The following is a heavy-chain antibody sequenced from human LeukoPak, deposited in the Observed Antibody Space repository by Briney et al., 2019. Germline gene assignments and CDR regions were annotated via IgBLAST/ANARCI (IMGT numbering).Heavy chain of an antibody. CDR2: IYHSGNT. D-gene: IGHD3-9*01. J-gene: IGHJ4*02. V-gene: IGHV4-4*02. CDR3: AREGDYDILTGYYFIDS. Sequence: PSETPSLTRAVSGGSISSGNWWSWVRQPPGKGLEWIGEIYHSGNTNYNPSLKSRVTISVDWSKNHFSLKLSSVTAADTAVYYCAREGDYDILTGYYFIDSWGQGTLVTVSS. CDR1: GGSISSGNW.